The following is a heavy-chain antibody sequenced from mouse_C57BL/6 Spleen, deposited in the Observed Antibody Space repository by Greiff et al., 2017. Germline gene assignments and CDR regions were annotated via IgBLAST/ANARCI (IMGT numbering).Heavy chain of an antibody. D-gene: IGHD3-1*01. CDR3: AREGTFDPFAD. CDR2: IDPSDSET. CDR1: GYTFTSYW. V-gene: IGHV1-52*01. J-gene: IGHJ3*01. Sequence: QVHVKQPGAELVRPGSSVKLSCKASGYTFTSYWMHWVKQRPIQGLEWIGNIDPSDSETHYNQKFKDKATLTVDKSSSTAYMQLSSLTSEDSAVYYCAREGTFDPFADWGQGTLVTVSA.